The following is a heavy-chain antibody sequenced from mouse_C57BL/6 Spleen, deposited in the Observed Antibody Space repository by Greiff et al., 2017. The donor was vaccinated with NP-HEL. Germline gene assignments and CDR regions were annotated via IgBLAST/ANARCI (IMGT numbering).Heavy chain of an antibody. J-gene: IGHJ4*01. Sequence: QVQLKESGPGLVQPSQSLSITCTVSGFSLTSYGVHWVRQPPGKGLEWLGVIWSGGSADYNAAFISRLSISKDNSKSQVFFKMNSLQADDTAIYYCAKNGVTPNYYAMDYWGQGTSVTVSS. V-gene: IGHV2-4*01. CDR1: GFSLTSYG. D-gene: IGHD2-2*01. CDR3: AKNGVTPNYYAMDY. CDR2: IWSGGSA.